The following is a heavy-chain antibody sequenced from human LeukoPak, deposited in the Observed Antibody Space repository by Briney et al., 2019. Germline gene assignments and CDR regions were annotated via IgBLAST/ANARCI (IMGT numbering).Heavy chain of an antibody. CDR1: GGSISSSNYY. Sequence: PSETLSLTCTVSGGSISSSNYYWGWIRQPPGKGLEWIGSIYYSGGTYYNPSLKSRVTISVDTPKNQFSLKLSSVTAADTAVYYCARQFGFYYYDTIYHFDYWGQGTLVTVSS. V-gene: IGHV4-39*01. CDR3: ARQFGFYYYDTIYHFDY. CDR2: IYYSGGT. J-gene: IGHJ4*02. D-gene: IGHD3-22*01.